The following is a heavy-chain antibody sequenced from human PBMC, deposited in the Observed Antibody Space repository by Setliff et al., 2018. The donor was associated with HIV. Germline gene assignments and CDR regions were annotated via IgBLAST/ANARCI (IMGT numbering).Heavy chain of an antibody. J-gene: IGHJ3*02. CDR2: IYHSGST. D-gene: IGHD6-13*01. Sequence: SETLSLTCAVSGYSISSGYYWGCIRQPPGKGLEWIGSIYHSGSTYYNPSLKSRVTISVDTSKNELSLKLSSVTAADPAVYYCARHDDTSSWLDAFDIWGQGTMVTVSS. V-gene: IGHV4-38-2*01. CDR1: GYSISSGYY. CDR3: ARHDDTSSWLDAFDI.